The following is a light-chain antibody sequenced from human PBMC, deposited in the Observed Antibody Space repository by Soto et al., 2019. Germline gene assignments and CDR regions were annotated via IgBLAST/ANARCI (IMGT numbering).Light chain of an antibody. Sequence: EIVMTQSPATLSVSPGERATLSCRASQSVSSDLAWYHQKPGQAPRLLIYRASTRATGIPARFSGSGSGTEFTLTINSLQSEDFAVYYCQQYNNWPRTFGKGTKVEIK. CDR1: QSVSSD. CDR3: QQYNNWPRT. V-gene: IGKV3-15*01. CDR2: RAS. J-gene: IGKJ1*01.